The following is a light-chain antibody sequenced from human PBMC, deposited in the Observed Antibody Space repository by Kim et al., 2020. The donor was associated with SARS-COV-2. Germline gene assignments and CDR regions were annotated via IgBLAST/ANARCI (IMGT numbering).Light chain of an antibody. Sequence: EVVLKQSPGTLSLSPGETATLSCRASQSVSRSFLAWYQQRAGQAPRLLIYGASNRATGIPDRFSGSGSETDFTLTISRLEPEDFAVYYCQHFRSSPPRYTFGQGTKLEI. CDR1: QSVSRSF. V-gene: IGKV3-20*01. J-gene: IGKJ2*01. CDR2: GAS. CDR3: QHFRSSPPRYT.